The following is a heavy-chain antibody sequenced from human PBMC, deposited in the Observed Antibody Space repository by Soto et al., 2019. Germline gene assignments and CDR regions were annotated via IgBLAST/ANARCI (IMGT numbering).Heavy chain of an antibody. D-gene: IGHD3-16*01. V-gene: IGHV4-59*01. CDR2: IYYSGST. CDR1: GGSISIYY. J-gene: IGHJ3*02. Sequence: SETLSLTCTVSGGSISIYYWSWIRQPPGKGLEWIGYIYYSGSTNYNPSLKSRVTISVDTSKNQFSLKLSSVTAADTAMYYCARGPLGPPGIWGQGTMVTVSS. CDR3: ARGPLGPPGI.